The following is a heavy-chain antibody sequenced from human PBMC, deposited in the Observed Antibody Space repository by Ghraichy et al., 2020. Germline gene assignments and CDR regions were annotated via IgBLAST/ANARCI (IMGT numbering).Heavy chain of an antibody. Sequence: GGSLRLSCAASGFTFSDYYMNWIRQAPGKGLEWVSYISYSGNTIYYADSVKGRFTISRDNAKNSLFLQMNSLRAEDTAVYYCANQLGGGFWYFDLWGRGTLVTVSS. CDR3: ANQLGGGFWYFDL. V-gene: IGHV3-11*01. CDR1: GFTFSDYY. CDR2: ISYSGNTI. J-gene: IGHJ2*01. D-gene: IGHD3-16*01.